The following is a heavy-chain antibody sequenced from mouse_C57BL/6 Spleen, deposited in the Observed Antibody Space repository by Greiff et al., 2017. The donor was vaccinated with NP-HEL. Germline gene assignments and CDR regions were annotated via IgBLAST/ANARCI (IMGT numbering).Heavy chain of an antibody. D-gene: IGHD2-2*01. J-gene: IGHJ4*01. CDR2: ISDGGSYT. V-gene: IGHV5-4*03. Sequence: EVNVVESGGGLVKPGGSLKLSCAASGFTFSSYAMSWVRQTPEKRLEWVATISDGGSYTYYPDNVKGRFTISRDNAKNNLYLQMSHLKSEDTAMYYCARGGMVTTGAMDYWGQGTSVTVSS. CDR3: ARGGMVTTGAMDY. CDR1: GFTFSSYA.